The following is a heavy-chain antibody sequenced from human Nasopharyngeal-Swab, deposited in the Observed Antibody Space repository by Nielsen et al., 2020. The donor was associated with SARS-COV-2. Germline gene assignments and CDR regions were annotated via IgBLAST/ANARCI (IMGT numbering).Heavy chain of an antibody. V-gene: IGHV3-53*01. J-gene: IGHJ3*01. D-gene: IGHD3-3*01. CDR3: ASPVFGVVSDAFDL. CDR1: GIFVSGDY. Sequence: GESLKISCAASGIFVSGDYMNWVRQAPGTGLEWVSVVYSGCSTFYADYVKGRFTISRDNSKNTLYLQMNNLTPEDTAMYYCASPVFGVVSDAFDLWGQGTMVTVSS. CDR2: VYSGCST.